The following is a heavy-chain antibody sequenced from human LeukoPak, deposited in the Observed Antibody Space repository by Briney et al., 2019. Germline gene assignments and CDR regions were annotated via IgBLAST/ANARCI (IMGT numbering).Heavy chain of an antibody. CDR2: ISSDGSTI. CDR3: ARSLTIPPYSGSPAWFDP. V-gene: IGHV3-48*03. Sequence: GGSLRLSCAASGFTFSSYEMNWVRQAPGKGLEWVSFISSDGSTIYSADSVKGRFTISRDNAKNLLHLQMNSLRAEDTAVYYCARSLTIPPYSGSPAWFDPWGQGTLVTVSS. CDR1: GFTFSSYE. J-gene: IGHJ5*02. D-gene: IGHD1-26*01.